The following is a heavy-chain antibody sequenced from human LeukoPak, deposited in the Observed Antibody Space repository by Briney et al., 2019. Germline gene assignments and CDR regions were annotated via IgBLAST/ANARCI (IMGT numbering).Heavy chain of an antibody. J-gene: IGHJ3*02. CDR2: INHSGST. CDR1: GGSFSGYY. V-gene: IGHV4-34*01. D-gene: IGHD3-22*01. CDR3: ARAPYYYDSSGYYHDAFDI. Sequence: PSETLSLTCAVYGGSFSGYYWSWIRQPPGKGLEWIGEINHSGSTNYNPSLKSRVTISVDTSKNQFSLKLSSVTAADTAVYYCARAPYYYDSSGYYHDAFDIWGQGTMVTVSS.